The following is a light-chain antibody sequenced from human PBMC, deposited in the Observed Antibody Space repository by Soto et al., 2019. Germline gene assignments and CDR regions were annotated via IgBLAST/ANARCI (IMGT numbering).Light chain of an antibody. CDR3: QQRGNWPRT. CDR1: QSISSY. V-gene: IGKV3-11*01. J-gene: IGKJ1*01. Sequence: MVLTQSPATLSLSQGEGATLSCRASQSISSYLAWYQQKPGQAPSLLIYDASNRATGIPARFSGSGSGTDFTLTISSLEPEDFAVYYCQQRGNWPRTFGQGTKVDIK. CDR2: DAS.